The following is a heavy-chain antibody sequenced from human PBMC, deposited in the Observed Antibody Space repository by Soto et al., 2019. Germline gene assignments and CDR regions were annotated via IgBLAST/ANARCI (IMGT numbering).Heavy chain of an antibody. Sequence: QVQLQESGPGLVKPSQTLSLTCTVSGGSISSGGYYWSWIRQHPGKGLEWIGYIYYSGSTYHNPSLKSRVTISVDTSKNQFSLNLSSVTAADTAVYYCASTITIFGVVTTYYFDYWGQGTLVTVSS. CDR1: GGSISSGGYY. D-gene: IGHD3-3*01. V-gene: IGHV4-31*03. J-gene: IGHJ4*02. CDR3: ASTITIFGVVTTYYFDY. CDR2: IYYSGST.